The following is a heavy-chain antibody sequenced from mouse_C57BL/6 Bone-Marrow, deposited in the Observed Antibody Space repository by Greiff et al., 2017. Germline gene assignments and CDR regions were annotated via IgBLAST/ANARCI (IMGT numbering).Heavy chain of an antibody. CDR3: TDYYGPWFAY. CDR2: IVPENGDT. D-gene: IGHD1-1*01. J-gene: IGHJ3*01. V-gene: IGHV14-4*01. Sequence: EVQLQQSGAELVRPGASVKLSCTASGFNIKDDYMHWVKQRPEQGLEWNGWIVPENGDTEYASKFPGMATITSDTSANTAYLQLSSLTSEDTAVYYCTDYYGPWFAYWGQGTLDTVSA. CDR1: GFNIKDDY.